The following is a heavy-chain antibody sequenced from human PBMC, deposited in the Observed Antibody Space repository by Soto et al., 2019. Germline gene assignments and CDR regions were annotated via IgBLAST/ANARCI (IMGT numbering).Heavy chain of an antibody. Sequence: SETLSLTCTVSGGSISSSSYYWGWIRQPPGKGLEWIGSIYYSGSTYYNPSLKSRVTISVDTSKNQFSLKLSSVTAADTAVYYCARHRGFSAFDIWGQGTTVTVSS. CDR3: ARHRGFSAFDI. D-gene: IGHD3-10*01. CDR2: IYYSGST. CDR1: GGSISSSSYY. J-gene: IGHJ3*02. V-gene: IGHV4-39*01.